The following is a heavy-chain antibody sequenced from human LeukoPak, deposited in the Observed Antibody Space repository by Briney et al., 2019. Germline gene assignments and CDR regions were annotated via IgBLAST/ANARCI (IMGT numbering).Heavy chain of an antibody. CDR2: IIPIFGTA. CDR1: GGTFSSYA. V-gene: IGHV1-69*13. D-gene: IGHD6-19*01. Sequence: SVKVSCKASGGTFSSYAISWVRQAPGQGLEWMGGIIPIFGTANYAQKFQGRVTITADESTSTAYMELSSLRSEDTAVYYCARDGGQWLVPRYYYMDVWGKGTTVTISS. CDR3: ARDGGQWLVPRYYYMDV. J-gene: IGHJ6*03.